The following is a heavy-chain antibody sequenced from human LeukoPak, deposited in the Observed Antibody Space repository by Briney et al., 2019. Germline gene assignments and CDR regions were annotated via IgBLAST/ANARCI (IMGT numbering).Heavy chain of an antibody. V-gene: IGHV4-39*07. CDR1: GGSISISNYY. J-gene: IGHJ2*01. D-gene: IGHD3-10*01. CDR2: IYFSGST. CDR3: ARGSRDGSGSYYWYFDL. Sequence: SETLSLTCSVSGGSISISNYYWGWIRQPPWRGLEWIGSIYFSGSTYYNPSLKSRVTMSVDTSKNQFSLKLSSVTAADTAVYYCARGSRDGSGSYYWYFDLWGRGTLVTVSS.